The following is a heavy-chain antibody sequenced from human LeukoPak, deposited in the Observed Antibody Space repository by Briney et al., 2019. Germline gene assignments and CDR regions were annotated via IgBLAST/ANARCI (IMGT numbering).Heavy chain of an antibody. D-gene: IGHD3-16*01. CDR2: IKQDGSEK. Sequence: GGSLRLSCAASGFTFSSYWMSWVRQAPGKGLEWVANIKQDGSEKYYVDSVKGRFTISRDNAKNSLYLQMNSLRAEDTAVYYCAREAYVAEDWYFDLWGRGTLVTVSS. V-gene: IGHV3-7*01. CDR3: AREAYVAEDWYFDL. CDR1: GFTFSSYW. J-gene: IGHJ2*01.